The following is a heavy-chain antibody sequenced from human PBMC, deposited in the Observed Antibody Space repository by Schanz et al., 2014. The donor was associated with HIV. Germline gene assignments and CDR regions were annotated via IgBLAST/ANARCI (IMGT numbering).Heavy chain of an antibody. CDR1: GFTFSDYY. D-gene: IGHD3-3*01. CDR3: ARDWRPNYDFWSGSIGVIGMDV. J-gene: IGHJ6*02. Sequence: QEQLVESGGGLVKAGGSLRLSCAGSGFTFSDYYMSWIRQAPGKGLEWVSKISSGGTVIHYADSVKGRFTFSRDNAENSLFLQMNSLRAEDTAVYYCARDWRPNYDFWSGSIGVIGMDVWGQGTTVTVSS. V-gene: IGHV3-11*04. CDR2: ISSGGTVI.